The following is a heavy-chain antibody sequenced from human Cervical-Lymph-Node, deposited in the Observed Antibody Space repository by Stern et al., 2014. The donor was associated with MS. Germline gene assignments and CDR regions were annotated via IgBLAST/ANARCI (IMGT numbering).Heavy chain of an antibody. V-gene: IGHV3-33*05. J-gene: IGHJ4*02. D-gene: IGHD2/OR15-2a*01. Sequence: VQLVESGGGVVQPGTSLRLSCAASGFTFSGHGLHWVRQAPGKGLEWVALISYDGSNKWYADSVKGRFTISRDSSSSTMFLQMNNLRLEDTAVYYCARDRRAFLDYWGQGTHVAVSS. CDR2: ISYDGSNK. CDR3: ARDRRAFLDY. CDR1: GFTFSGHG.